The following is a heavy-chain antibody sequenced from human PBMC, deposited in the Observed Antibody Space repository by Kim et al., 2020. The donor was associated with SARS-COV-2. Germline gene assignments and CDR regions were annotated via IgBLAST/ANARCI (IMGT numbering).Heavy chain of an antibody. CDR2: IDWDDVK. V-gene: IGHV2-70*11. CDR3: ARTRDDGYRGYGIDV. J-gene: IGHJ6*02. CDR1: GFSLSTSTIC. Sequence: SGPTLVNPTQTLTLTCTFSGFSLSTSTICVSWIRQPPGKALEWLARIDWDDVKYYSTSLKTRLTISKDTSKNQVVLTMTKMDPVDTATYYCARTRDDGYRGYGIDVWGQGTTVTVSS. D-gene: IGHD5-12*01.